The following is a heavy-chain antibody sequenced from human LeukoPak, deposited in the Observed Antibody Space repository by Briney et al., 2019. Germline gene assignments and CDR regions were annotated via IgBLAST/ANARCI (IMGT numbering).Heavy chain of an antibody. V-gene: IGHV1-24*01. CDR2: FDPEDGET. CDR3: ATESTFYVPPSGYYYYGMDV. D-gene: IGHD1-26*01. J-gene: IGHJ6*02. CDR1: GYTLTELS. Sequence: GASVKVSCKVSGYTLTELSMHWVRQAPGKGLEWMGGFDPEDGETIYAQKFQGRVTMTEDTSTDTAYMGLSSLRSEDTAVYYCATESTFYVPPSGYYYYGMDVWGQGTTVTVSS.